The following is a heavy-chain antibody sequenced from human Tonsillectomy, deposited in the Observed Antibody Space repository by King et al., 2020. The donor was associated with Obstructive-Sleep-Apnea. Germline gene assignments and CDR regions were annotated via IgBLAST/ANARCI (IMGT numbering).Heavy chain of an antibody. CDR2: VLWNDYK. J-gene: IGHJ4*02. V-gene: IGHV2-5*01. Sequence: TLKESGPTLVKPTQTLTLTCTFSGFSLNTNGVGVGWIRQPPGKALEWLALVLWNDYKRYSPSLRSRLTIIRDTSRNQVVLTVTDMDPDDTATYFCAHRRHYFESGSYYNGGFDYWGQGTLVTVSS. D-gene: IGHD3-10*01. CDR1: GFSLNTNGVG. CDR3: AHRRHYFESGSYYNGGFDY.